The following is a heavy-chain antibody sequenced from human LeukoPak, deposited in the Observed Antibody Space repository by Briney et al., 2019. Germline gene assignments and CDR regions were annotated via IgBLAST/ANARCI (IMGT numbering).Heavy chain of an antibody. V-gene: IGHV4-31*03. CDR1: GGSISSGGYY. J-gene: IGHJ5*02. CDR3: ARGGLLFWFDP. Sequence: PSQTLSLTCTVSGGSISSGGYYWSWIRQHPGKGLEWIGYIYYSGSTYYNPSLKSRVTISVDTSKNQFSLKLSSVTAADTAVYYCARGGLLFWFDPWGQGTLATVSS. D-gene: IGHD3-10*01. CDR2: IYYSGST.